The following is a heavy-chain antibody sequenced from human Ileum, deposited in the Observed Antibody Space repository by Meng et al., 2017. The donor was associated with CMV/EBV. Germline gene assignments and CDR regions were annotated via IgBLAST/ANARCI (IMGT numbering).Heavy chain of an antibody. CDR3: AREVDVDGAVPQKGGYYYDY. J-gene: IGHJ4*02. Sequence: VHLWGAGPGWVKPSDTLPLTCSVSGGSMSGYYWGWIRQPAGKGLEWIGRIYVSVSTDYNPSLKSRATMSVDTSKKQFSLRLTSVTAADTAVYFCAREVDVDGAVPQKGGYYYDYWGQGILVTVSS. CDR2: IYVSVST. CDR1: GGSMSGYY. V-gene: IGHV4-4*07. D-gene: IGHD3-3*01.